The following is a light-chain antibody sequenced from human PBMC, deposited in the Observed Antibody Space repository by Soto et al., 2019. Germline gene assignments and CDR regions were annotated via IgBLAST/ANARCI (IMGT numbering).Light chain of an antibody. Sequence: QSVLTQPPSASGTPGQRVTISCSGSSSNIGSNYVYWYQQLPGTAPKLLIYRNNQPPSGVPDRFSGSQSGTSASLAISGLWSEEEADYYCAAWDDSLSVYYVFGTGTKVTVL. CDR1: SSNIGSNY. CDR3: AAWDDSLSVYYV. J-gene: IGLJ1*01. CDR2: RNN. V-gene: IGLV1-47*03.